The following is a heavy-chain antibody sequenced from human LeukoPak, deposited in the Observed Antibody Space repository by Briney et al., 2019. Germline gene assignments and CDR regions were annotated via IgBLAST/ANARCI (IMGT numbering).Heavy chain of an antibody. D-gene: IGHD2-2*01. CDR3: AKDGIVVVPAAIGGYFQH. J-gene: IGHJ1*01. CDR2: ISGSGGST. Sequence: GGSLRLSCAASGFTFSSYAMSWVRQAPGKGLEWVSAISGSGGSTYYADSVKGRFTISRDNSKNTLYLQMNSLRAEDTAVYYCAKDGIVVVPAAIGGYFQHWGQGTLVTVSS. V-gene: IGHV3-23*01. CDR1: GFTFSSYA.